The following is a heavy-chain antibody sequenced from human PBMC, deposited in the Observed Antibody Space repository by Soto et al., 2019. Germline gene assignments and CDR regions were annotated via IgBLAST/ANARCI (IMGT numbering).Heavy chain of an antibody. V-gene: IGHV4-39*01. CDR1: GGSISSSSYY. J-gene: IGHJ5*02. D-gene: IGHD3-16*01. CDR3: ARHLGMFDP. CDR2: IYYSGST. Sequence: PSETLSLTCTVSGGSISSSSYYWGWIRQPPGKGLEWIGSIYYSGSTYYNPSLKSRVTISVDTSENQFSLKLSSVTAADSAVYYCARHLGMFDPWGQGTPVTVSS.